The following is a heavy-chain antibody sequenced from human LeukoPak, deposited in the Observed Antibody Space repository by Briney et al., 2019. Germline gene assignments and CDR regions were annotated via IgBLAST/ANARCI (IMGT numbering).Heavy chain of an antibody. D-gene: IGHD2-8*01. V-gene: IGHV1-3*01. CDR3: ARSGGVYYFDY. CDR2: INAGNGNT. CDR1: GYTFTSYA. Sequence: ASVKVSCKASGYTFTSYAMHWVRQAPGERLEWMGWINAGNGNTKYSQKFQGRVTITRDTCASTAYMELSSLRSEDTAVYYCARSGGVYYFDYWGQGTLVTVSS. J-gene: IGHJ4*02.